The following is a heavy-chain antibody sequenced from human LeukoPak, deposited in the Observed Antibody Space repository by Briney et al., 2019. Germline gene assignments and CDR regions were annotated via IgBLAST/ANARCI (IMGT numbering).Heavy chain of an antibody. J-gene: IGHJ2*01. D-gene: IGHD6-19*01. CDR3: ARLCSSGRSHWYFDL. Sequence: SETLSLTCTVSGGSISSSSYYWGWIRQPPGTGLGWIGSIYYSGSTYYNPSLKSRVTISVDTSKNQFSLRLSSVTAADTAVYYCARLCSSGRSHWYFDLWGRGTLVTVSS. CDR1: GGSISSSSYY. V-gene: IGHV4-39*01. CDR2: IYYSGST.